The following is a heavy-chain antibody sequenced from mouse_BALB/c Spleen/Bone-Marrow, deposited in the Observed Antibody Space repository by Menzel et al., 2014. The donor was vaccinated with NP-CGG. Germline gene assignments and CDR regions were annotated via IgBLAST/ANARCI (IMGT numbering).Heavy chain of an antibody. V-gene: IGHV2-9*02. Sequence: VKLVESGPGLVAPSQSLSITCTVSGFSLTTYGVHWVRQPPGKGLEWLGVIWAGGSTNYSSALMSRLSISKDNSKSQVFLKMNSLQTDDTAMYYCARAHYDYVLFDYWGQGTTLTVSS. J-gene: IGHJ2*01. CDR2: IWAGGST. CDR3: ARAHYDYVLFDY. CDR1: GFSLTTYG. D-gene: IGHD2-4*01.